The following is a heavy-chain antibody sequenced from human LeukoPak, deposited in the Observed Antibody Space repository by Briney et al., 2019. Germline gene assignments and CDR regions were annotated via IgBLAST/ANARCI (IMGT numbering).Heavy chain of an antibody. V-gene: IGHV3-33*06. D-gene: IGHD2/OR15-2a*01. CDR2: IWYDGSNK. J-gene: IGHJ4*02. CDR1: GFTFSSYG. CDR3: AKFSALHFCPDY. Sequence: GRSLRLSCAASGFTFSSYGMHWVRQAPGKGLEWVAVIWYDGSNKYYADSVKGRFTISRDNSKNTLYLQMDSRRAEDTAVYYCAKFSALHFCPDYWGQGTLVTVSS.